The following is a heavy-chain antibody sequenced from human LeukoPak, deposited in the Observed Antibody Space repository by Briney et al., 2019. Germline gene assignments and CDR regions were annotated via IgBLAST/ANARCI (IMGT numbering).Heavy chain of an antibody. J-gene: IGHJ4*02. CDR2: IYYSGST. V-gene: IGHV4-59*01. CDR1: GHFISSYY. CDR3: ARGGLRGYSYGQRFDY. Sequence: PSETLSLTCTVSGHFISSYYWGWVRQPPGKGLDWLGYIYYSGSTNYNPSLKSRVTISVDTSKNQFSLKLSSVTAADTAVYYCARGGLRGYSYGQRFDYWGQGILVTVSS. D-gene: IGHD5-18*01.